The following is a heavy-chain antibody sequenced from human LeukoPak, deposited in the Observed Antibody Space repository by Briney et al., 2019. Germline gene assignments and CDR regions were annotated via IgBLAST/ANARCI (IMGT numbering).Heavy chain of an antibody. J-gene: IGHJ4*02. CDR2: ISSSGSTI. CDR1: GFTFSSYE. CDR3: ARARVWTYYYDSSGSHPFDY. Sequence: GGSLRLSCAASGFTFSSYEMNWVRHAPGKGLEMVSYISSSGSTIYYADSVKGRFTISRDNAKNSLYLQMNSLRAEDTAVYYCARARVWTYYYDSSGSHPFDYWGQGTLVTVSS. V-gene: IGHV3-48*03. D-gene: IGHD3-22*01.